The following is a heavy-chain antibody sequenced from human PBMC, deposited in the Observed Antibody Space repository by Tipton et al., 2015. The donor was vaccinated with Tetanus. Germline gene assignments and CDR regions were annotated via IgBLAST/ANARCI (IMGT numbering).Heavy chain of an antibody. Sequence: TLSLTCAFYGGSFSYSYWNWLRPPPGEGVGWVGGISHRGSTNYNPSLKSRVTISVDTSKNQFSLRLSSVTAADTAVYYCARAEAIFGVVIRFGWFDPWGQGTLVTVSS. V-gene: IGHV4-34*01. D-gene: IGHD3-3*01. J-gene: IGHJ5*02. CDR1: GGSFSYSY. CDR3: ARAEAIFGVVIRFGWFDP. CDR2: ISHRGST.